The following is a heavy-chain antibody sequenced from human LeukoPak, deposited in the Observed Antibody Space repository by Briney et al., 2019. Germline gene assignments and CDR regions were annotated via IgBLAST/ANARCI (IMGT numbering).Heavy chain of an antibody. J-gene: IGHJ4*02. Sequence: SETLSLTCTVSGYSISSGYYWGWIRPPPGKGLEWIGIIYHSGSTYYNPSLKSRVTISVDTSKNQFSLKLSSVTAADTAVYYCAREGYGGNPAPFDYWGQGTLVTVSS. D-gene: IGHD4-23*01. CDR1: GYSISSGYY. CDR2: IYHSGST. CDR3: AREGYGGNPAPFDY. V-gene: IGHV4-38-2*02.